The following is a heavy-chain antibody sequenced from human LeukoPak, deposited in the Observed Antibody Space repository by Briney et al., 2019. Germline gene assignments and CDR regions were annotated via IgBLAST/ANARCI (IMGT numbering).Heavy chain of an antibody. CDR1: GYTFTGYY. V-gene: IGHV1-2*02. J-gene: IGHJ5*02. Sequence: ASVKVSCKASGYTFTGYYMHWVRQASGQGLEWMGWINPNSGGTNFAQKFQGRVTMTRDTSISTAYMELSRLRSDDTAVYYCAREKRVAGSRGGFDRWGQGTLVTVSS. D-gene: IGHD6-19*01. CDR3: AREKRVAGSRGGFDR. CDR2: INPNSGGT.